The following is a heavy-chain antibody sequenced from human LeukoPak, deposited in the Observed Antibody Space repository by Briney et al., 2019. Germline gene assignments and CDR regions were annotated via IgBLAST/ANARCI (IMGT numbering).Heavy chain of an antibody. CDR2: IYYNGRT. Sequence: SETLSLTCAVYGGSFSGYYWSWIRQPPGKGLEWIGYIYYNGRTNYNPSLKSRVTISVDTSKNQFSLKLSSVTAADTAVYYCARHSGGTYYVSLDPWGQGTLVTVSS. CDR3: ARHSGGTYYVSLDP. J-gene: IGHJ5*02. CDR1: GGSFSGYY. D-gene: IGHD1-26*01. V-gene: IGHV4-34*01.